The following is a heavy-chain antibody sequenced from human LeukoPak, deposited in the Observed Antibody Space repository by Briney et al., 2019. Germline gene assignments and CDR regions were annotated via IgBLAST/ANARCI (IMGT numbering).Heavy chain of an antibody. CDR2: VSGSGGTT. J-gene: IGHJ4*02. D-gene: IGHD2-8*01. Sequence: GGSLRLSCAASGFTFSSYAMSWVRQAPGKELEWVSAVSGSGGTTYYADSVKGRFTVSRDKSKSTVYLQMNSVRAEDTAIYYCAKENGLGPNYFDYWGQGTLVTVSS. CDR3: AKENGLGPNYFDY. V-gene: IGHV3-23*01. CDR1: GFTFSSYA.